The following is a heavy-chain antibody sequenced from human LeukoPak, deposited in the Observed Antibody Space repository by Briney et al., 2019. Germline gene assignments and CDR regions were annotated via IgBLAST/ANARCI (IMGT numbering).Heavy chain of an antibody. CDR2: ISSSGDTI. Sequence: PGGSLRLSCAASGFTFSSYAMDWVRQAPGKGREWVSAISSSGDTIFYADPVKGRFTVSRDNSKNTLYLQMNSLRVEDTAVYFCAKADPGTGAFDYWGQGSLVTVSS. CDR1: GFTFSSYA. CDR3: AKADPGTGAFDY. D-gene: IGHD1-1*01. J-gene: IGHJ4*02. V-gene: IGHV3-23*01.